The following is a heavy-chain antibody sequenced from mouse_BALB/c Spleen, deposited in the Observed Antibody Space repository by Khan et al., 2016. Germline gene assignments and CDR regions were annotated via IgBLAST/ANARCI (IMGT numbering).Heavy chain of an antibody. J-gene: IGHJ3*01. CDR1: GFDFSRYW. V-gene: IGHV4-1*02. CDR3: ARHYDYGGGFAY. D-gene: IGHD2-4*01. Sequence: EVQLQESGGGLVQPGGSLKLSCAASGFDFSRYWMSWVRQAPGKGLEWIGEINPDSSTINYTPSLKDEFIISRDNAKNTLYLQMSKVRSEDTALYYCARHYDYGGGFAYWGQGTLVTVSA. CDR2: INPDSSTI.